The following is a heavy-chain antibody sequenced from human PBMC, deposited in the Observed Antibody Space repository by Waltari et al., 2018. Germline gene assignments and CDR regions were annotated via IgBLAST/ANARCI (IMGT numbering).Heavy chain of an antibody. J-gene: IGHJ4*02. CDR3: AREITIFGVVIGYFDY. V-gene: IGHV3-33*01. Sequence: QVPLVETGGGVVQRGRSLRLYCAASGFTFSSYGMHWVRQAVGKGLEGVAVIWYDGSNKYYADSVKGRFTISRDNSKNTLYLQMNSLRAEDTAVYYCAREITIFGVVIGYFDYWGQGTLVTVSS. D-gene: IGHD3-3*01. CDR2: IWYDGSNK. CDR1: GFTFSSYG.